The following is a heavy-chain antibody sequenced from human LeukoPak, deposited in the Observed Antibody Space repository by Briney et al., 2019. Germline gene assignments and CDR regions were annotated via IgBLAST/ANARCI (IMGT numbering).Heavy chain of an antibody. CDR2: IYYSGST. CDR3: ASQGDRRIPPNLLYYYCCMDV. V-gene: IGHV4-39*01. D-gene: IGHD3-10*01. Sequence: ASQTLSLTCTVSGGSFSSGSYYWGWIRQPPGKGLEWIGSIYYSGSTYYNPSLKSRVTISVDTSKNQFSLKLSSVTAADTAVYYCASQGDRRIPPNLLYYYCCMDVWGKGTTVTVSS. J-gene: IGHJ6*03. CDR1: GGSFSSGSYY.